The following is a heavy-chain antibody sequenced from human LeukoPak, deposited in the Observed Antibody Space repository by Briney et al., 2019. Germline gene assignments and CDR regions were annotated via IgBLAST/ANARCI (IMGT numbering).Heavy chain of an antibody. CDR1: GFTFSSYS. CDR3: ARVRTLGGLSDAFDI. J-gene: IGHJ3*02. CDR2: ISSSSSYI. V-gene: IGHV3-21*01. Sequence: PGGSLRLSCAASGFTFSSYSMNWVRQAPGKGLEWVSSISSSSSYIYYADSVKGRFTISRDNAKNSLYLQMNSLRAEDTAVYYCARVRTLGGLSDAFDIWGQGTMVTVSS. D-gene: IGHD3-16*01.